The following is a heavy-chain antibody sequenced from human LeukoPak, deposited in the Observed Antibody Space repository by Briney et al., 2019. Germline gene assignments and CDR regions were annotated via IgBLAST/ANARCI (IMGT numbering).Heavy chain of an antibody. V-gene: IGHV1-69*05. Sequence: ASVKVSCKASGGTFSSYAISWVRQAPGQGLEWMGGIIPIFGTANYAQKFQGRVTITTDESTSTAYMELSSLRSEDTAVYYCATTGTIFGVVISDDAFDIWGQGTMVTVSS. CDR3: ATTGTIFGVVISDDAFDI. CDR1: GGTFSSYA. D-gene: IGHD3-3*01. CDR2: IIPIFGTA. J-gene: IGHJ3*02.